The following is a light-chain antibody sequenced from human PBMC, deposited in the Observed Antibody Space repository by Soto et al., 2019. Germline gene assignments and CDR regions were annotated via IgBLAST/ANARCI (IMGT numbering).Light chain of an antibody. J-gene: IGLJ2*01. CDR3: QSYDSSLSGWV. CDR1: SSNIGAGYD. Sequence: QSLLTQPPSVSGTPGQRVTISCTGSSSNIGAGYDVHWYQQVSGTAPKVLIYGNNNRPSGVSDRFSGSKSGTSASLAMTGLQAEDEADYYCQSYDSSLSGWVFGGGTKLTVL. V-gene: IGLV1-40*01. CDR2: GNN.